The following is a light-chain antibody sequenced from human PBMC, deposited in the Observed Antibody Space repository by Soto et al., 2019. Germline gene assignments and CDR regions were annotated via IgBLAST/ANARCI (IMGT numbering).Light chain of an antibody. CDR3: CLSPGSLTWL. Sequence: QSALTQPPSASGSPGQSVTISCTGTSSDVGGYNYVSWYQQHPGKAPKLMIYEVSKRPSGVPDRFSGSKSGNTASLTVSGLQAEDEAEYYCCLSPGSLTWLFGGGTKLTV. J-gene: IGLJ3*02. CDR2: EVS. V-gene: IGLV2-8*01. CDR1: SSDVGGYNY.